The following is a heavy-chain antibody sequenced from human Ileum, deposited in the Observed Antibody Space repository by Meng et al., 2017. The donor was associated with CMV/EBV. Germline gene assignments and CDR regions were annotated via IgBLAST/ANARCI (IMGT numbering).Heavy chain of an antibody. CDR2: INNDGNTA. CDR1: GFTFSNYW. J-gene: IGHJ4*02. D-gene: IGHD1-26*01. CDR3: ARPYTGASTLPF. V-gene: IGHV3-74*01. Sequence: GESLKISCAASGFTFSNYWMSWVRQSPGKGLVWVSRINNDGNTADYADSVKGRFTISRDNTKNTLYLQMNSLRAEDTAVYYCARPYTGASTLPFWGQGTLVTVSS.